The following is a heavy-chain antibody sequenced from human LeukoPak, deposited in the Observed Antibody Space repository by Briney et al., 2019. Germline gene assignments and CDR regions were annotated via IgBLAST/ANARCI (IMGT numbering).Heavy chain of an antibody. CDR3: AREGGDAFDV. V-gene: IGHV6-1*01. Sequence: SQTLSLTCALSGDSVSSDSTAWNWIRQSPSRGLEWLGRTHFRSKWYNDYAVSVKSRITINPDTSKNQLSLQLNSVTPEDTAVYYCAREGGDAFDVWGQGTIVTVSS. CDR1: GDSVSSDSTA. J-gene: IGHJ3*01. D-gene: IGHD1-26*01. CDR2: THFRSKWYN.